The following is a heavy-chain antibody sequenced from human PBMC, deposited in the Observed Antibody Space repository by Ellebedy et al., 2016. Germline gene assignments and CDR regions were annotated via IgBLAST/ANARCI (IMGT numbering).Heavy chain of an antibody. J-gene: IGHJ4*02. CDR3: ARDNFNYGSGSYSKPVLFDY. CDR1: GFTFSDYY. D-gene: IGHD3-10*01. Sequence: GESLKISXAASGFTFSDYYMSWIRQAPGKGLEWVSYISSSSSYTNYADSVKGRFTISKDNAKNSLYLQMNSLRAEDTAVYYCARDNFNYGSGSYSKPVLFDYWGQGTLVTVSS. CDR2: ISSSSSYT. V-gene: IGHV3-11*05.